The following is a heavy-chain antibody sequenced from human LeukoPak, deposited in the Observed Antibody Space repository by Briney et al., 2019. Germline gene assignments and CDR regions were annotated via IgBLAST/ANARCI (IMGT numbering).Heavy chain of an antibody. J-gene: IGHJ4*02. CDR1: GYTFTSYD. CDR2: MNPNSGNT. D-gene: IGHD3-22*01. V-gene: IGHV1-8*01. Sequence: ASVKVSCKASGYTFTSYDINWVRQATGQGLEWMGWMNPNSGNTGYAQKFQGRVTMTRNTSISTAYMELSSLRSEGTAVYYCVRGLYDSSGYYIDYWGQGTLVTVSS. CDR3: VRGLYDSSGYYIDY.